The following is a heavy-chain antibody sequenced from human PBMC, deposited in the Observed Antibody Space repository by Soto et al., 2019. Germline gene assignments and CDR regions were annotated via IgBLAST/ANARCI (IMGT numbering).Heavy chain of an antibody. Sequence: PSETLSLTCTVSGVSVISVSYYFNCIRQSPEKGLEWIGYIYYSGSTKYNPSLNSRVTMSVDTSKNQFSLKLISVTAADTAVYYCARSLKVLSGCFNPWGQGTLVTVSS. V-gene: IGHV4-61*01. D-gene: IGHD6-19*01. CDR3: ARSLKVLSGCFNP. CDR1: GVSVISVSYY. J-gene: IGHJ5*01. CDR2: IYYSGST.